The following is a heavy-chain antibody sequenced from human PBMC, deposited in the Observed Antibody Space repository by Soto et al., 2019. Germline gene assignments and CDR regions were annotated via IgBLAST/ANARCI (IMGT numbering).Heavy chain of an antibody. V-gene: IGHV1-69*02. Sequence: GASVKVSCKGSGVTFRSYTISWVRQAPGPGLEWMGRIIPILGIANYAQKFQGRVTITADKSTSTAYMELSSLRSEDTAVYYCARVGPPADPWGQGTLVTVSS. CDR3: ARVGPPADP. CDR2: IIPILGIA. J-gene: IGHJ5*02. CDR1: GVTFRSYT.